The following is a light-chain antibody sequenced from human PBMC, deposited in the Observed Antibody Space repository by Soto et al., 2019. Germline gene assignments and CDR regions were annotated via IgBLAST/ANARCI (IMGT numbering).Light chain of an antibody. CDR2: GAS. CDR3: QQYGSSPTIT. V-gene: IGKV3-20*01. J-gene: IGKJ5*01. Sequence: EIVRTQSPATLSVSPGERATLSCGPSQSVSSSYLAWYQQKPGQAPRLXXYGASSRANGIPDRFSGSGSGTNLTLTISRLEPEDFAVYDCQQYGSSPTITFGQGTRLEIK. CDR1: QSVSSSY.